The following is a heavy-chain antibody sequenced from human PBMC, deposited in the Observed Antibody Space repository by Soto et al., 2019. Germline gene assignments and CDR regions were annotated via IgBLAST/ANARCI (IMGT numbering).Heavy chain of an antibody. CDR1: GYSFTSFW. J-gene: IGHJ6*02. V-gene: IGHV5-10-1*01. D-gene: IGHD2-2*02. CDR2: IDPSDSYT. Sequence: GESLKISCKGSGYSFTSFWIYWGRQMPGKGLEWVGRIDPSDSYTNYSPSFQGHVTIPAAKSINTAYLQWSSLKASDSAIYSWASQNTAPYFGMDVWGQATLVTVSS. CDR3: ASQNTAPYFGMDV.